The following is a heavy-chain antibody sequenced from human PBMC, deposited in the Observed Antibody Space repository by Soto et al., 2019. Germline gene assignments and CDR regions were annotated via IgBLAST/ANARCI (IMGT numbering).Heavy chain of an antibody. D-gene: IGHD5-12*01. CDR3: ARDCAPFPVASPQDA. J-gene: IGHJ4*02. Sequence: QVQLVESGGGVVQPGRSLRLSCAASGLMYSNYGMHLLRHAPGKGLEWVAVIWYDGSNKYYADSVKGRFTVSRDNAKNTLFLQIHSLRVEYTAMYYCARDCAPFPVASPQDAWCEGTPVSVSS. CDR1: GLMYSNYG. CDR2: IWYDGSNK. V-gene: IGHV3-33*01.